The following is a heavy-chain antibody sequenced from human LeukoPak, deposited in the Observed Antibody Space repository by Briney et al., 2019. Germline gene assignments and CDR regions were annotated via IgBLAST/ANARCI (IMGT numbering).Heavy chain of an antibody. Sequence: GESLEISCEASGYSFTTYWIGWVRQLPGKGLEWMGIIYPSDSDTRYSPSFQGQVAISSDWSITTVYLQWSNLRASDTAMYYCARTGYHYGSGSHFAFDVWGQGTMVTVSS. CDR3: ARTGYHYGSGSHFAFDV. CDR1: GYSFTTYW. J-gene: IGHJ3*01. CDR2: IYPSDSDT. V-gene: IGHV5-51*01. D-gene: IGHD3-10*01.